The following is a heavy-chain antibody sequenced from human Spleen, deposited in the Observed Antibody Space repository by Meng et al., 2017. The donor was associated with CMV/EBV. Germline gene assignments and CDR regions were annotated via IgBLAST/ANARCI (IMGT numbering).Heavy chain of an antibody. CDR3: ARDRGTIFGVAPDGMDV. V-gene: IGHV1-8*02. CDR2: MNPNSGNT. J-gene: IGHJ6*02. Sequence: ASVKVSCKASGYTFTNYDINWVRQATGQGLEWMGWMNPNSGNTGYAQKFQGRVTMTGDTSTSTVYMELSSLRSEDTAVYYCARDRGTIFGVAPDGMDVWGQGTTVTVSS. D-gene: IGHD3-3*01. CDR1: GYTFTNYD.